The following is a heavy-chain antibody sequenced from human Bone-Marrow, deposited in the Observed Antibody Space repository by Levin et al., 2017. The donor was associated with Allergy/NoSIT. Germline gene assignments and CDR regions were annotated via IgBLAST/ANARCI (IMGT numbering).Heavy chain of an antibody. Sequence: ASVKVSCKASGYTFTDHWLHWVRQAPGQGLEWVGWINPSSGDTDFADRFQGRVTMTSDTSISTAYMELSRLRPDDTAVYYCAIQTLAPKKFESHYYHHYGMDVWGQGTTVTVSS. J-gene: IGHJ6*02. D-gene: IGHD3-10*01. V-gene: IGHV1-2*02. CDR2: INPSSGDT. CDR1: GYTFTDHW. CDR3: AIQTLAPKKFESHYYHHYGMDV.